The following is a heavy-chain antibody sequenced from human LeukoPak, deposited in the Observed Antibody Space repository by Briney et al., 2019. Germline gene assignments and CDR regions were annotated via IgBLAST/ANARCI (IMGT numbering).Heavy chain of an antibody. CDR2: IYYSGST. Sequence: SGTLSLTYTVSGASVSRNWWSWVRQPPGKGLEWIGYIYYSGSTNYNPSLKSRVTISVDTSKNQFSLKLSSVTAADTAVYYCARGQQWLVSWGQGTLVTVSS. V-gene: IGHV4-59*02. D-gene: IGHD6-19*01. CDR1: GASVSRNW. CDR3: ARGQQWLVS. J-gene: IGHJ4*02.